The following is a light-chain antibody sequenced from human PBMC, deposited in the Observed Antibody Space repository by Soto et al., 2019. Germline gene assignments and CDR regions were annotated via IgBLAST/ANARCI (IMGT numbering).Light chain of an antibody. J-gene: IGKJ3*01. CDR2: GAS. CDR3: QQYGSSGFT. V-gene: IGKV3-20*01. Sequence: EIVLTQSPGTLSLSPGERATLSCRASQSVSSSYLAWYQQKPGQAPRLPIYGASSRATGIPDRFSDSGSGTDFTLTISRLEPEDFAVYYCQQYGSSGFTFDPGTKVHIK. CDR1: QSVSSSY.